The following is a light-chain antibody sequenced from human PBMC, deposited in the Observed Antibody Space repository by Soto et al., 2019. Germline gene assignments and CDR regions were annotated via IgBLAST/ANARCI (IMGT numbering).Light chain of an antibody. J-gene: IGKJ1*01. CDR1: QGISSY. CDR2: AAS. Sequence: IQLTQSPSSLSASIGDRVTITCRASQGISSYLAWYQQKPGKAPNLLIYAASTLQSGVPSRFSGSGSGTDFTLTISSLQPEDFATYYCQQANSFPWTFGQGTKVDIK. V-gene: IGKV1-12*01. CDR3: QQANSFPWT.